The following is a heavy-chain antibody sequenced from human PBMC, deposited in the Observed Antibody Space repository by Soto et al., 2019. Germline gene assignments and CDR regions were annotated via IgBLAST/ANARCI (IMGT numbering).Heavy chain of an antibody. J-gene: IGHJ5*02. CDR2: ISYGGSNK. D-gene: IGHD2-2*01. CDR1: GFTFSSYG. Sequence: QVQLVESGGGVVQPGRSLRLSCAASGFTFSSYGMHWVRKAPGKGLEWVAVISYGGSNKYYADSVKGRFTISRDNSKNTLYLQMNNLRAEDTAVYYCAKDNCISTSCYRLYNWFDPLGQGTLGTVSS. CDR3: AKDNCISTSCYRLYNWFDP. V-gene: IGHV3-30*18.